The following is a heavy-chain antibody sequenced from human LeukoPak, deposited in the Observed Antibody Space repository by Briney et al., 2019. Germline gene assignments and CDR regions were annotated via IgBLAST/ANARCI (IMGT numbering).Heavy chain of an antibody. Sequence: GGSLRLSCAASGFTVSSNYMSWVRQAPGKGLEWVSVIYSGGSTYYADSVKGRFTISRHNSKNTLYLQMNSLRAEDTAVYYCARGYYDSSGYYYYYYGMDLWGQGTTVTVSS. D-gene: IGHD3-22*01. CDR1: GFTVSSNY. CDR3: ARGYYDSSGYYYYYYGMDL. CDR2: IYSGGST. J-gene: IGHJ6*02. V-gene: IGHV3-53*04.